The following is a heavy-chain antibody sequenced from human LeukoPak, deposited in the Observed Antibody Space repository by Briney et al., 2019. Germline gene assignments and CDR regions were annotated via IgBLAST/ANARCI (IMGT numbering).Heavy chain of an antibody. CDR3: AKGRMTYGSGSEYFDY. Sequence: GGSLRLSCAASGFTFDDYAMHWVRQAPGKGLEWVSGISWNSGSIGYADSVKGRFTISRDNAKNSLYLQMNSLRAEDTALYYCAKGRMTYGSGSEYFDYWGQGTLVTVSS. CDR2: ISWNSGSI. J-gene: IGHJ4*02. D-gene: IGHD3-10*01. CDR1: GFTFDDYA. V-gene: IGHV3-9*01.